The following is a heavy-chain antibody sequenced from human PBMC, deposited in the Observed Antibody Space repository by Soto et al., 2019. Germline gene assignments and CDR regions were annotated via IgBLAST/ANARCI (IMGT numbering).Heavy chain of an antibody. V-gene: IGHV3-23*01. J-gene: IGHJ4*02. CDR2: ISASGGTT. CDR3: ANLITVTGGY. Sequence: GGSLRLSCAASGFTFSTYAMSWVRQAPGKGLEWVSTISASGGTTNYADSVKGRFTISRDNTKNTLYLQMNSLRAEDTAVYSCANLITVTGGYWGQGTLVTVSS. CDR1: GFTFSTYA. D-gene: IGHD4-17*01.